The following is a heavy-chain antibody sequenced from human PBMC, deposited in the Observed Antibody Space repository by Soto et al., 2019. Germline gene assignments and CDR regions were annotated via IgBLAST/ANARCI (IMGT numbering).Heavy chain of an antibody. J-gene: IGHJ4*02. CDR3: ARDLGYGLIDY. CDR2: INAYNGNT. V-gene: IGHV1-18*01. CDR1: DYTFTSYG. D-gene: IGHD5-18*01. Sequence: QVQLVQSGDEVKKPGASVKGSCKASDYTFTSYGISWMRQAPGQGIEWMGWINAYNGNTNYAQKLQGRVTMTTDTSTSTAYMELRSLRSDDTAVYYCARDLGYGLIDYWGQGTLVTVSS.